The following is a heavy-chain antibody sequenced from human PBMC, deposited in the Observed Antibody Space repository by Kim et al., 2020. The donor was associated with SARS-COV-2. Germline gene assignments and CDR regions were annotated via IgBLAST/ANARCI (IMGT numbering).Heavy chain of an antibody. V-gene: IGHV3-30*18. D-gene: IGHD3-22*01. CDR2: ISYDGSNK. Sequence: GGSLRLSCAASGFTFSSYGMHWVRQAPGKGLEWVAVISYDGSNKYYADSVKGRFTISRDNSKNTLYLQMNSLRAEDTAVYYCAKDLVTMIVVVPGSGFDYWGQGTLVTVSS. CDR3: AKDLVTMIVVVPGSGFDY. CDR1: GFTFSSYG. J-gene: IGHJ4*02.